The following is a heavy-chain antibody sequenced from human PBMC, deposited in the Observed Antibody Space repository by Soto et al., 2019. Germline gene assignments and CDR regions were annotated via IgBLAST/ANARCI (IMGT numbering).Heavy chain of an antibody. CDR3: ARDYGSGSAFDY. J-gene: IGHJ4*02. V-gene: IGHV1-2*02. D-gene: IGHD3-10*01. Sequence: ASVKVSCKASGYTFTGYNMHWVLQAPGQGLEWMGWINPNSGGTNYAQKFQGRVTMTRDTSISTAYMELSRLRSDDTAVYYCARDYGSGSAFDYWGQGTLVTVSS. CDR1: GYTFTGYN. CDR2: INPNSGGT.